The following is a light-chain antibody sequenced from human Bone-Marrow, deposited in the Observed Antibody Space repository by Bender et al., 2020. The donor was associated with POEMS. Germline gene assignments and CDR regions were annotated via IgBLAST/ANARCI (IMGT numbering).Light chain of an antibody. Sequence: SYVLTQPPSVSVAPGQTARITCGGNNIGSKSVHWYQQQAGQAPVVVVYDNNDRPSGIPQRFSGSNSGNTATLTITRVEAGDEADYYCQVWDNSSQDSGVFGGGTKLTVL. J-gene: IGLJ3*02. CDR1: NIGSKS. CDR2: DNN. V-gene: IGLV3-21*02. CDR3: QVWDNSSQDSGV.